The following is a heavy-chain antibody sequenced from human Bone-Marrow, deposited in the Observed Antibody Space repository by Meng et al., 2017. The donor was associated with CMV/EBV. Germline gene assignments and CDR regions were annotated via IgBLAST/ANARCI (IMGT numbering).Heavy chain of an antibody. V-gene: IGHV5-51*01. CDR2: IYPGDSDT. CDR1: GYSFTSYW. Sequence: GESLKISCKGSGYSFTSYWIGSVRQMPGKGLEWMGIIYPGDSDTRYSPSFQGQVTISADKSISTAYLQWRSLKASDTAMYYCARWLYSSSWYHGMDVWGQGTTVTVSS. CDR3: ARWLYSSSWYHGMDV. J-gene: IGHJ6*02. D-gene: IGHD6-13*01.